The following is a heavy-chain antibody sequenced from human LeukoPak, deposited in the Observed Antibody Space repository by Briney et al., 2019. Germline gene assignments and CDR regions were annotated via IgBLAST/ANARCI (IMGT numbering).Heavy chain of an antibody. CDR3: AAPTLDAFDI. CDR1: GFTFDDYA. V-gene: IGHV3-9*01. J-gene: IGHJ3*02. Sequence: GGSLRLSCAASGFTFDDYAMHWVRQAPGKGLEWVSGISWNSGSIGYADSVNGRFTISRDNAKNSLYLQMNSLRAEDTALYYCAAPTLDAFDIWGQGTMVTVSS. CDR2: ISWNSGSI.